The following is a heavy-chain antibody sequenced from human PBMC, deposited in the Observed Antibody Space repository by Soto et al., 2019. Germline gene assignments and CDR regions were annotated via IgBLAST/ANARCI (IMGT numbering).Heavy chain of an antibody. CDR3: ARVTFTPNWFDS. CDR1: CDSISSPDYY. V-gene: IGHV4-30-4*01. Sequence: SETLSLTCSFSCDSISSPDYYWSWIRQAPEKGLELIGYVYYRGSIYYTPSFESRVSISVDTSKNQFSLRLTSVTAADSAMYFCARVTFTPNWFDSWGQGILVTVSS. D-gene: IGHD3-3*02. CDR2: VYYRGSI. J-gene: IGHJ5*01.